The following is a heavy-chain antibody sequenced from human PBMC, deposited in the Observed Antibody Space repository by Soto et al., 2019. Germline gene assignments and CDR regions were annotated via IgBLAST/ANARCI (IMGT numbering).Heavy chain of an antibody. V-gene: IGHV3-30-3*01. Sequence: QVLLVESGGGVVQPGRSLRLSCEASGFTFSSYAMHWVRQAPGKGLEWVALIAYDGNDKYYADSVKGRFTISRDNSKNTLYLQLNSLRAEHTAVYHCTIGPSFSGDSWHGRFDPWGQGTLVTVSS. CDR3: TIGPSFSGDSWHGRFDP. CDR2: IAYDGNDK. CDR1: GFTFSSYA. D-gene: IGHD2-15*01. J-gene: IGHJ5*02.